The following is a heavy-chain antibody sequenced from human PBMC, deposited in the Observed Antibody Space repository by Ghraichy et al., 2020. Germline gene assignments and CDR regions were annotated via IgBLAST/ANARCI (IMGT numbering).Heavy chain of an antibody. CDR1: GFTFSSYA. V-gene: IGHV3-23*01. CDR3: AKDKERSQRYSGFFWRGNWFDP. D-gene: IGHD5-12*01. Sequence: GGSLRLSCAASGFTFSSYAMSWVRQAPGKGLEWVSAISGSGGSTYYADSVKGRFTISRDNSKNTLYLQMNSLRAEDTAVYYCAKDKERSQRYSGFFWRGNWFDPWGQGTLVTVSS. CDR2: ISGSGGST. J-gene: IGHJ5*02.